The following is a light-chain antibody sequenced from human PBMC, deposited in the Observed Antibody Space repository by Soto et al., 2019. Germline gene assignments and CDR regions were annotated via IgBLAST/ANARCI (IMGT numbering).Light chain of an antibody. CDR1: QRVSTN. V-gene: IGKV3-20*01. J-gene: IGKJ1*01. Sequence: IGMTQSSATLSVSPGERATLSCSASQRVSTNLAWYQQKPGQAPRLLIYGASSRATGIPDRFSGSGSGTDFTLTINRLEPEDFAVYYCQQYGSSPQTFGQGTKVDIK. CDR2: GAS. CDR3: QQYGSSPQT.